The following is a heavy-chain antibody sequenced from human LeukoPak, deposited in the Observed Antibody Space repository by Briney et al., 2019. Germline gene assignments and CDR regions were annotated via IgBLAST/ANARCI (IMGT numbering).Heavy chain of an antibody. J-gene: IGHJ5*02. CDR1: GYTFTSYY. V-gene: IGHV1-46*01. CDR2: INLSGGTT. CDR3: ARDFAYNWKANWFDP. Sequence: AAVKVSCKASGYTFTSYYMHWVGQAPGQGLEWMGIINLSGGTTYYAQKFQGRVTMTNDMSTSTVYMELSSLRSEDTAVYYCARDFAYNWKANWFDPWGQGTLVTVS. D-gene: IGHD1-1*01.